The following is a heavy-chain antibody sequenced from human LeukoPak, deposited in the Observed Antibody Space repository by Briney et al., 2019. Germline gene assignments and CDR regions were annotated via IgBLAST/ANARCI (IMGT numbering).Heavy chain of an antibody. CDR2: ISGSGGST. D-gene: IGHD2-2*01. J-gene: IGHJ4*02. CDR1: GFTFSSYA. V-gene: IGHV3-23*01. CDR3: AKGAIVVVPAATDY. Sequence: GESLRPSCAASGFTFSSYAMSWVRQAPGKGLEWVSAISGSGGSTYYADSVKGRFTISRDNSKNTLYLQMNSLRAEDTAVYYCAKGAIVVVPAATDYWGQGTLVTVSS.